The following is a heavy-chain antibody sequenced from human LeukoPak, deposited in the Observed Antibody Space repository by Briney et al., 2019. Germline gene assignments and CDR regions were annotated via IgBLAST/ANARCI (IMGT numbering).Heavy chain of an antibody. CDR1: GFTFSNYS. CDR3: ARDSWELPPFDY. CDR2: ISSSSNTI. V-gene: IGHV3-48*01. Sequence: GGSLRLSCAASGFTFSNYSMNWVRQAPGKGLEWVSYISSSSNTIYYTDSVKGRFTISRDNAQNSLYLQMNSLRAEDTAVYYCARDSWELPPFDYWGQGTLVTVSS. J-gene: IGHJ4*02. D-gene: IGHD1-26*01.